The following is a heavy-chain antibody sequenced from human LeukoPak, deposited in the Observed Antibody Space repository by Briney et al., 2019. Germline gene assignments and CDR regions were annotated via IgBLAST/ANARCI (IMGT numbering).Heavy chain of an antibody. D-gene: IGHD2-8*01. V-gene: IGHV4-39*01. CDR1: GGSISSSTYY. Sequence: SETLSLTCTVSGGSISSSTYYWAWIRQPPGKGLEWTGTIYYSGSTYYNPSLKSRVTISLDTSKNQVSLKLTSVTAADTAVYYCARHTVSRAGGDFDYWGQGTLVTVSS. CDR2: IYYSGST. J-gene: IGHJ4*02. CDR3: ARHTVSRAGGDFDY.